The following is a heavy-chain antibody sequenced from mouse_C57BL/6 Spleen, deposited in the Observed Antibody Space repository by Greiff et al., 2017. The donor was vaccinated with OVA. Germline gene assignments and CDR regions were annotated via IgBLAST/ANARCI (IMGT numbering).Heavy chain of an antibody. CDR3: ARLGLLRAY. D-gene: IGHD2-3*01. V-gene: IGHV5-12*01. J-gene: IGHJ3*01. CDR1: GFTFSDYY. CDR2: ISNGGGST. Sequence: EVQGVESGGGLVQPGGSLKLSCAASGFTFSDYYMYWVRQTPEKRLEWVAYISNGGGSTYYPDTVKGRFTISRDNAKITLYLQMSRLKSEDTAMYYCARLGLLRAYWGQGTLVTVSA.